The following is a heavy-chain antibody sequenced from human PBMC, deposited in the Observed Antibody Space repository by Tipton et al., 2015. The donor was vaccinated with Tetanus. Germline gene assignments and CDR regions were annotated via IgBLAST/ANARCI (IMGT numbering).Heavy chain of an antibody. CDR1: GASINAGGYL. CDR3: ARGGSYSYGPRGFDL. Sequence: TLSLTCTVSGASINAGGYLWTWVRQHPGKGLEWIGEINHSGSTTYSPSFKSRVTISVDTPKNRFSLKLTSLTVADTAVYYCARGGSYSYGPRGFDLWGRGTLVTVSS. J-gene: IGHJ2*01. V-gene: IGHV4-34*01. CDR2: INHSGST. D-gene: IGHD5-18*01.